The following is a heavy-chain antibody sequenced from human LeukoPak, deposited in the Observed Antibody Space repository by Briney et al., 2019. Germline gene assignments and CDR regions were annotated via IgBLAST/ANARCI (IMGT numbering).Heavy chain of an antibody. CDR3: ATDSSNLEGYSYGRDYYYYMDV. CDR2: VDPEAGET. CDR1: GYTFTDYY. J-gene: IGHJ6*03. D-gene: IGHD5-18*01. Sequence: ASVKVSCKVSGYTFTDYYMHWVQQAPGKGLEWMGLVDPEAGETIYAEKFQGRVAITADTSTDTGYMELSSMRSEDTAVYYCATDSSNLEGYSYGRDYYYYMDVWGKGTTVTVSS. V-gene: IGHV1-69-2*01.